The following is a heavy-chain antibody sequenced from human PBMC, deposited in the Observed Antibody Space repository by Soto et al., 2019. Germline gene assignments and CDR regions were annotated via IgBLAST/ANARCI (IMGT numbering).Heavy chain of an antibody. J-gene: IGHJ5*02. V-gene: IGHV4-31*03. CDR3: ARGNNVLRYFGNWFDP. D-gene: IGHD3-9*01. CDR1: GGSISSGGYY. Sequence: TLSLTCTVSGGSISSGGYYWSWIRQHPGKGLEWIGYIYYSGSTYYNPSLKSRVTISVDTSKNQFSLKLSSVTAADTAVYYCARGNNVLRYFGNWFDPWGQGTLVTVS. CDR2: IYYSGST.